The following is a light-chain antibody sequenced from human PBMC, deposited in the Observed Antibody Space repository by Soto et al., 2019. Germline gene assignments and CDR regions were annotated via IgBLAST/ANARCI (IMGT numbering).Light chain of an antibody. CDR2: GAS. CDR1: QSININ. Sequence: EIGMTQSPATLSVSPGERATLSCRASQSININLAWYQQKPGQAPRLLIYGASTRATGLPARFSGSGSGTEFTLTISRLEPEDFAVYYCQQYGSSPPITFGQGTRLEIK. J-gene: IGKJ5*01. CDR3: QQYGSSPPIT. V-gene: IGKV3-15*01.